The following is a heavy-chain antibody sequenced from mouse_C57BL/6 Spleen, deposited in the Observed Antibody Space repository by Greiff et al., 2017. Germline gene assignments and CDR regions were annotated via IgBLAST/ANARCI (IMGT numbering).Heavy chain of an antibody. V-gene: IGHV4-1*01. D-gene: IGHD1-1*01. CDR2: INPDSSTI. Sequence: EVKLMESGGGLVQPGGSLKLSCAASGIDFSRYWMSWVRRAPGKGLEWIGEINPDSSTINYAPSLKDKFIISRDNAKNTLYLQMSKVRSEDTALYYCASVYYYGSSYWYFDVWGTGTTVTVSS. CDR3: ASVYYYGSSYWYFDV. CDR1: GIDFSRYW. J-gene: IGHJ1*03.